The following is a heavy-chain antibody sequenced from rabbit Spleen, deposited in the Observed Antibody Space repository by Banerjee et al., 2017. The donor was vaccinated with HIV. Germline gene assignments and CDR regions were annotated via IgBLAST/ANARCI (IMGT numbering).Heavy chain of an antibody. CDR2: INAVTGKA. CDR1: GFSFSNKAV. Sequence: QEQLVESGGGLVKPEGSLKLSCTASGFSFSNKAVMCWVRQAPGKGLEWIACINAVTGKAVYASWAKGRFTVSKTSSTTVTLHMTSLTAADRAAYFCARDLVGVIGWNFYLWGPGTLVTVS. V-gene: IGHV1S45*01. D-gene: IGHD1-1*01. J-gene: IGHJ4*01. CDR3: ARDLVGVIGWNFYL.